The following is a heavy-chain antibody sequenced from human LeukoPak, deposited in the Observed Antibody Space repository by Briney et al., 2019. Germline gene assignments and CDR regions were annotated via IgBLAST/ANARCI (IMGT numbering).Heavy chain of an antibody. D-gene: IGHD6-13*01. V-gene: IGHV3-30-3*01. Sequence: PGRSLRLSCAASGFTFSSYAMHWVRQAPGKGLEWVAVISYDGSNKYYADSVKGRFTISRDNSKNTLYLQMNSLRAEDTAVYYCARDGGLLGQQLDPHYWGQGTLVTVSS. CDR1: GFTFSSYA. J-gene: IGHJ4*02. CDR2: ISYDGSNK. CDR3: ARDGGLLGQQLDPHY.